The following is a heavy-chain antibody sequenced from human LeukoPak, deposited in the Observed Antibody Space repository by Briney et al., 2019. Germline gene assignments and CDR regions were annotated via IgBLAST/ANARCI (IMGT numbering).Heavy chain of an antibody. V-gene: IGHV4-30-4*01. CDR1: GGSISSGDYY. D-gene: IGHD3-22*01. CDR3: AREGGRDSSGYSLRCLDY. Sequence: PSETLSLTCTVSGGSISSGDYYWSWIRQPPGKGLEWIGYIYYSGSTYYNPSLKSRVTLSVDTSKNQFSLKLSSVTAADTAVYYCAREGGRDSSGYSLRCLDYWGQGTLVTVSS. J-gene: IGHJ4*02. CDR2: IYYSGST.